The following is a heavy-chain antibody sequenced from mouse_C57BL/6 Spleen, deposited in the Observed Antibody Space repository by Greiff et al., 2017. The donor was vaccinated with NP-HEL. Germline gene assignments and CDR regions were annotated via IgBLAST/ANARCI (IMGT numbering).Heavy chain of an antibody. V-gene: IGHV1-53*01. Sequence: GQVQQDGTERVKPGASVKLSCKASGEKGRREGRKGGKERHGQGLEWIGNINPSNGGTNYNEKFKSKATLTVDKSSSTAYMQLSSLTSEDSAVYYCARYGGPLAYWGQGTLVTVSA. CDR2: INPSNGGT. CDR1: GEKGRREG. D-gene: IGHD1-1*02. J-gene: IGHJ3*01. CDR3: ARYGGPLAY.